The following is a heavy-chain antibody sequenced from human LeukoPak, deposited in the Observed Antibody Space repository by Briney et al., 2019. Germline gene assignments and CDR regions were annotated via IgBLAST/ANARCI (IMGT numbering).Heavy chain of an antibody. CDR1: GYTFTGYY. CDR3: ARSKAWELPNAFDI. D-gene: IGHD1-26*01. V-gene: IGHV1-2*06. CDR2: IKPNSGGT. Sequence: GASVKVSCKASGYTFTGYYMHWVRQAPGQGLEWMGRIKPNSGGTNYAQKFQGRVTMTRDTSISTAYMELSRLRSDDTAVYYCARSKAWELPNAFDIWGQGTMVTVSS. J-gene: IGHJ3*02.